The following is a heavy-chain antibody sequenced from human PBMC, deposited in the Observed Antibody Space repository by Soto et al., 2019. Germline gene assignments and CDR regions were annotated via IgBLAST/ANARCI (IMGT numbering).Heavy chain of an antibody. CDR3: AKDWPGTSSVTSDF. J-gene: IGHJ4*02. CDR1: GFDFSTYA. V-gene: IGHV3-23*01. Sequence: EVHLLESGGTLVQRGGSLRLSCAASGFDFSTYAMTWVRQAPGQGLEWVSGIINSGATTYYADSVKGRFTISRDNSRNTLYLQMSSLRVDYTAMYYCAKDWPGTSSVTSDFWGQGTLVTVSS. D-gene: IGHD4-17*01. CDR2: IINSGATT.